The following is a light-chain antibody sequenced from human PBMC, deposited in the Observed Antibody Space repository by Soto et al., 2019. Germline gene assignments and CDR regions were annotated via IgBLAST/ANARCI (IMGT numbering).Light chain of an antibody. V-gene: IGKV1-27*01. CDR1: TGTSNF. Sequence: DIQMTQSTFSLSASVGDRVTIHCRASTGTSNFLAWYQQNPGKVPKLLIYEASTLRSGVPSRFSGSGSGTEFTLTITNLQTEDFEAYYWQKYNSDPYTFGQGTKLEIK. J-gene: IGKJ2*01. CDR2: EAS. CDR3: QKYNSDPYT.